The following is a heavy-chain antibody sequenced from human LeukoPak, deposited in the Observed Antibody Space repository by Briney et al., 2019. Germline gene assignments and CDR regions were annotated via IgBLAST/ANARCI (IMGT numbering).Heavy chain of an antibody. CDR3: AREEYSYGGYYYMDV. Sequence: SETLSLTCTVSGGSISSYYWSWIRQPPGKGLEWIGYIYCSGSTNYNPSLKSRVTISVDTSKNQFSLKLSSVTAADTAVYYCAREEYSYGGYYYMDVWGKGTTVTVSS. J-gene: IGHJ6*03. CDR2: IYCSGST. D-gene: IGHD5-18*01. V-gene: IGHV4-59*01. CDR1: GGSISSYY.